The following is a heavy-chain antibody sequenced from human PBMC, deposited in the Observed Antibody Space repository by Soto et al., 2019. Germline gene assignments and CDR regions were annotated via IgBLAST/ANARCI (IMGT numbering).Heavy chain of an antibody. CDR2: ISYDGSNK. CDR3: AKDLGDIVVLPTAILDY. V-gene: IGHV3-30*18. J-gene: IGHJ4*02. Sequence: GGSLRLSCAASGFTFSSYGMHWVRQAPDKGLEWVAIISYDGSNKNYADSVKGRFTISRDNSKKTLYLQMNSLRAEDTAVYYCAKDLGDIVVLPTAILDYWGQGTLVTVSS. CDR1: GFTFSSYG. D-gene: IGHD2-2*01.